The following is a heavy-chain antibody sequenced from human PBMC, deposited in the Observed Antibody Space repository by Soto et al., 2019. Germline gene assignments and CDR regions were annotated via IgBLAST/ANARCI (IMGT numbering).Heavy chain of an antibody. J-gene: IGHJ3*02. CDR2: IIPIFGTA. D-gene: IGHD1-7*01. CDR3: ARDLQGTGTTRWGASYI. V-gene: IGHV1-69*13. CDR1: GGTVSSYG. Sequence: ASVKVSCEASGGTVSSYGMSWVRQAAGQGLEWMGGIIPIFGTANYAQKFQGRVTITADESTSTAYMELSSLRSEDAAGYYCARDLQGTGTTRWGASYIWGQGTMVTVSS.